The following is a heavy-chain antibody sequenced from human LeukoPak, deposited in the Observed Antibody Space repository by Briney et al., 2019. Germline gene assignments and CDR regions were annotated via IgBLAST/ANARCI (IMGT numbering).Heavy chain of an antibody. CDR2: IDPSDSYT. J-gene: IGHJ4*02. D-gene: IGHD4-23*01. CDR3: ASVRDNSLFDY. V-gene: IGHV5-10-1*01. CDR1: GYSFTSYW. Sequence: GESPKISCKGSGYSFTSYWISWVRQMPGKGLEWMERIDPSDSYTNYSPSFQGHVTISADKSISTAYLQWSSLKASDTAMYYCASVRDNSLFDYWGQGTLVTVSS.